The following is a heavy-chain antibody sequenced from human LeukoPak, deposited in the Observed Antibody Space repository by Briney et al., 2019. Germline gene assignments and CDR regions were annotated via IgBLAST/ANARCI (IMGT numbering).Heavy chain of an antibody. CDR1: AFTFSGSA. CDR3: TRTKGYCSSTSCYQIDY. D-gene: IGHD2-2*01. J-gene: IGHJ4*02. Sequence: GGSLRLSCAASAFTFSGSAMHWVRQASGKGLEWVGRIRSKANSYATAYAASVKGRFTISRDDSKNTAYLQMNSLKTEDTAVYYCTRTKGYCSSTSCYQIDYWGQGTLVTVSS. CDR2: IRSKANSYAT. V-gene: IGHV3-73*01.